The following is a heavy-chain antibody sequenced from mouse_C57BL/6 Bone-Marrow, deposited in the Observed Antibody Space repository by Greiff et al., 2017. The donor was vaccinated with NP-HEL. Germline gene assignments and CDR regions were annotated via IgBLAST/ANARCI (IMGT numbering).Heavy chain of an antibody. D-gene: IGHD1-1*01. CDR3: AREVYYYCCSGYYWYFEG. V-gene: IGHV1-39*01. Sequence: EVQLLESGAELVKPGASVKISCKASGYTFTDYYMNWVKQSTGQGLEWIGVINPYYGNTSYNQKFKGKATLTVDPSSSTAYMQLNSLTSEDSAVYYCAREVYYYCCSGYYWYFEGRGTVTTVTVAS. CDR2: INPYYGNT. J-gene: IGHJ1*03. CDR1: GYTFTDYY.